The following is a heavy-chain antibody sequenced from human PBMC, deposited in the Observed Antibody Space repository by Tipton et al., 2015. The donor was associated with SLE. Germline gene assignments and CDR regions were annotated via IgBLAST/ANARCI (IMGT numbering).Heavy chain of an antibody. CDR2: IYSGGSRT. Sequence: SLRLSCAASGFTFGSYAMSWVRQAPGKGLEWVSVIYSGGSRTYYADSVKGRFTISRENSKNTLYLQMHSLRAEDTAVYYCAKDVTDCGGDCYYDWHFDLWGRCSLVTVSS. CDR3: AKDVTDCGGDCYYDWHFDL. V-gene: IGHV3-23*03. D-gene: IGHD2-21*01. J-gene: IGHJ2*01. CDR1: GFTFGSYA.